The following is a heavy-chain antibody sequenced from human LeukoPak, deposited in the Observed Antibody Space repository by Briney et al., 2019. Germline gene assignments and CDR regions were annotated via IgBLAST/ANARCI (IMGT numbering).Heavy chain of an antibody. CDR2: INPNSGGT. J-gene: IGHJ4*02. Sequence: GASVKVSGKASGFTFTDYYMHWVRQAPGQGLEWMGWINPNSGGTNYAQKFQGRVTMTRDTSISTAYMELSRLGSDDTAMYYCARGGPYSDTFDYWGQGTLVTVSS. CDR3: ARGGPYSDTFDY. D-gene: IGHD1-26*01. V-gene: IGHV1-2*02. CDR1: GFTFTDYY.